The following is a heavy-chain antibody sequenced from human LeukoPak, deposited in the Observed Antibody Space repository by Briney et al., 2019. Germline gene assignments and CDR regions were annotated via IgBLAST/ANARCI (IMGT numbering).Heavy chain of an antibody. Sequence: GGSLRLSCAASGFTFSSYEINWVRQAPGKGLEWVSYISSSGSTIYYADSVKGRFTISRDNAKNSLYLQMNSLRAEDTAVYYCARGTYYCDSSGYYPYYFDYWGQGTLVTVSS. CDR2: ISSSGSTI. J-gene: IGHJ4*02. CDR1: GFTFSSYE. V-gene: IGHV3-48*03. D-gene: IGHD3-22*01. CDR3: ARGTYYCDSSGYYPYYFDY.